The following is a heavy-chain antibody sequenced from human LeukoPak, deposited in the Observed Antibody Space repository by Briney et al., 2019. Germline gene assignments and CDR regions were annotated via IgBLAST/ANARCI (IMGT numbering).Heavy chain of an antibody. CDR2: IYHSGST. V-gene: IGHV4-59*12. Sequence: SETLSLTCTVSGGSISNYYWSWIRQPPGKGLEWIGYIYHSGSTNYNPSLKSRVTMSVDTSKNQFSLKLSSVTAADTAVYYCARDRAASSGWYGGGPYFDYWGQGTLVTVSS. CDR3: ARDRAASSGWYGGGPYFDY. J-gene: IGHJ4*02. CDR1: GGSISNYY. D-gene: IGHD6-19*01.